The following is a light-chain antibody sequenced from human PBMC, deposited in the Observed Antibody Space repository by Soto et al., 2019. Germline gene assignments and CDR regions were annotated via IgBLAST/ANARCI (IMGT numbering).Light chain of an antibody. J-gene: IGLJ3*02. CDR2: DVS. CDR3: SSYSTTSVV. V-gene: IGLV2-14*03. Sequence: QSALTQPASVSGSPGQSITISCTGTSSDVGDYSYVSWYQHHPGKAPKFMIYDVSNRPSGVSNRFSGSKSGNTASLTISGLQAEDEADYYCSSYSTTSVVFSGGTKVTVL. CDR1: SSDVGDYSY.